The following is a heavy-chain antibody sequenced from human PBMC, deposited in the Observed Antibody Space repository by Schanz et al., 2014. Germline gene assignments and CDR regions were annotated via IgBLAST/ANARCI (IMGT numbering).Heavy chain of an antibody. D-gene: IGHD3-10*01. CDR3: ARAKRFGDMDA. Sequence: QVQLVQSGAEVKKPGASVKVSCKASGYTFISYGIKWVRQAPGQGLEWMGWISAYNGHTDYAQKLQGRVTLTTDTSTSTAYMELRSLRADDMTVYDCARAKRFGDMDAWGQGTTVTGYS. V-gene: IGHV1-18*03. J-gene: IGHJ6*02. CDR1: GYTFISYG. CDR2: ISAYNGHT.